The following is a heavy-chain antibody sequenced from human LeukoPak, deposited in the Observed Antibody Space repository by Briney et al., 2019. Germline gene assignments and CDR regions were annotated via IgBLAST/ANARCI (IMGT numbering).Heavy chain of an antibody. Sequence: SQTLSLTCTVSGGSISSGGYYWSWIRQHPGKGLEWIGYIYYSGSTYYNPSLKSRVTIPVDTSKNQFSLRLSSVTAADTAVYYCARELPLAWYFDLWGRGTLVTVSS. CDR2: IYYSGST. CDR1: GGSISSGGYY. V-gene: IGHV4-31*03. CDR3: ARELPLAWYFDL. J-gene: IGHJ2*01. D-gene: IGHD2-15*01.